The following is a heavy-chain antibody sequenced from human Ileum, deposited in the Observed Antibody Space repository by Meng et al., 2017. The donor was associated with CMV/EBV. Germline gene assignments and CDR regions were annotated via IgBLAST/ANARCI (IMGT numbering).Heavy chain of an antibody. J-gene: IGHJ4*02. CDR2: IYPSGST. V-gene: IGHV4-4*07. CDR1: GASTSSYY. D-gene: IGHD3-22*01. CDR3: VRADDSSGYCVDY. Sequence: VQLQDSGPGLLKPSETLSLTCTVSGASTSSYYWSCIRQPAGKGLEWIGRIYPSGSTHYTPSLKSRVTLSVDTSKNQFSLQLSSVTAADTAVYYCVRADDSSGYCVDYWGQGTLVTVSS.